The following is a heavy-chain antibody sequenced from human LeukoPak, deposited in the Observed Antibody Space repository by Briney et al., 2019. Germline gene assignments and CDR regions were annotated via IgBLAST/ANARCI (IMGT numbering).Heavy chain of an antibody. J-gene: IGHJ3*02. D-gene: IGHD1-26*01. CDR3: ARAGRWELPRYAFDI. CDR1: GFTFSSYS. Sequence: GGSLRLSCAASGFTFSSYSMNWVRQAPGKGLEWVGWINPSNGGANYAQTFQGRVTMTRDTSINTAYMELSSLKSDDMAVYYCARAGRWELPRYAFDIWGQGTMVTVSS. CDR2: INPSNGGA. V-gene: IGHV1-2*02.